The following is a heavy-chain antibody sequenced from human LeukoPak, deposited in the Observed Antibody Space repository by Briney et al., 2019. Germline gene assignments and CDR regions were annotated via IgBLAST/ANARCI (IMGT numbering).Heavy chain of an antibody. J-gene: IGHJ6*02. Sequence: PGGSLRLSCAVSGFTFSNYALNWVRQAPGKGLEWVAVISYDGGNRKYAESVKGRFTISRDNSKNTLFLQMNSLRTEDTAVYYCARGRDGVYKYFYYDMDVWGQGTTVTVSS. CDR3: ARGRDGVYKYFYYDMDV. V-gene: IGHV3-30-3*01. D-gene: IGHD4-17*01. CDR2: ISYDGGNR. CDR1: GFTFSNYA.